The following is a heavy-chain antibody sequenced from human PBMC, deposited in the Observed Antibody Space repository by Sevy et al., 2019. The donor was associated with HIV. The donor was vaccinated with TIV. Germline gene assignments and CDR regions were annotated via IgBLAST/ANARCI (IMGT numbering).Heavy chain of an antibody. CDR1: GYIFTDYY. D-gene: IGHD4-4*01. CDR3: ARLTTQPTSDLYVLDV. V-gene: IGHV1-2*02. CDR2: INSDSGVT. J-gene: IGHJ6*02. Sequence: ASVKVSCKASGYIFTDYYIHWVRQAPGQGLEWMAWINSDSGVTNYAQRFQGEVTVTRDTSLSTAYLELTNLKSDDTAIYYCARLTTQPTSDLYVLDVWGQGTTVTVSS.